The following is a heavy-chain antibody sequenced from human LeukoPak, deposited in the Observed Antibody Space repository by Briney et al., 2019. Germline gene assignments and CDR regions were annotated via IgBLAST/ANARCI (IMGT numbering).Heavy chain of an antibody. D-gene: IGHD6-19*01. CDR1: GGSISSSSYY. J-gene: IGHJ4*02. V-gene: IGHV4-39*01. CDR2: IYYSGST. CDR3: ARLGYSSGWYDVDY. Sequence: SETLSLTCTVAGGSISSSSYYWGWIRQPPGKGLEWIGSIYYSGSTYYNPSLKSRVTISVDTSKNQFSLKLSSVTAADTAVYYCARLGYSSGWYDVDYWGQGTLVAVSS.